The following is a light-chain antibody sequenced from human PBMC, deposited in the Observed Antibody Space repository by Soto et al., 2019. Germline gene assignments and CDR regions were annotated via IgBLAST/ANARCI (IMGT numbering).Light chain of an antibody. J-gene: IGKJ4*01. V-gene: IGKV3-11*01. CDR1: RTVDGNY. CDR3: QQRSNWLRT. CDR2: GAS. Sequence: EVVMTQSPATLSVSPGEGATLSCRASRTVDGNYLAWYHQKPGQPPRLLIHGASNRATGIPARFSGSGSGTDFTLTISSLEPEDFAVYYCQQRSNWLRTFGGGTKVDIK.